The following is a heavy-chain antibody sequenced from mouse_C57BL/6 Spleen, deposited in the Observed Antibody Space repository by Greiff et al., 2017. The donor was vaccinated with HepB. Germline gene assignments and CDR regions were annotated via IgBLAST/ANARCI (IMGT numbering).Heavy chain of an antibody. Sequence: VQLKESGGGLVQPGGSLKLSCAASGFTFSDYYMYWVRQTPEKRLEWVAYISNGGGSTYYPDTVKGRFTISRDNAKNTLYLQMSRLKSEDTAMYYCARHDYGSFYAMDYWGQGTSVTVSS. CDR1: GFTFSDYY. D-gene: IGHD1-1*01. J-gene: IGHJ4*01. CDR3: ARHDYGSFYAMDY. CDR2: ISNGGGST. V-gene: IGHV5-12*01.